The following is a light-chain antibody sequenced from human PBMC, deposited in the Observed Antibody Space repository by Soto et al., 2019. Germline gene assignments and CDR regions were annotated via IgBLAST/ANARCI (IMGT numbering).Light chain of an antibody. CDR3: QQYGSSPPYT. Sequence: EIVWTQSPGTLSLSPGERATLSCRASHSVSSTYLAWYQQKPGQAPRLLIYGASSRATGIPDRFSGSGSGTDFTLTISRLEPEDVAVYYCQQYGSSPPYTFGQGTKLEIK. CDR1: HSVSSTY. V-gene: IGKV3-20*01. J-gene: IGKJ2*01. CDR2: GAS.